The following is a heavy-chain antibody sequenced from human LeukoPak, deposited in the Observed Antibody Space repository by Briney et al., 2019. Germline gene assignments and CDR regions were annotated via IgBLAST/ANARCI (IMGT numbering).Heavy chain of an antibody. D-gene: IGHD2-15*01. J-gene: IGHJ4*02. V-gene: IGHV1-46*01. CDR3: ARVGYSVVVVAASYYFDY. CDR2: INPSGGNT. Sequence: ASVKVSCKASGYFFTSYYIHWVRQAPGQGLEWMGIINPSGGNTNYAQKFQGRVTMTRDTSTSAVYMELSSLRSDDTAVYYCARVGYSVVVVAASYYFDYWGQGTLVTVSS. CDR1: GYFFTSYY.